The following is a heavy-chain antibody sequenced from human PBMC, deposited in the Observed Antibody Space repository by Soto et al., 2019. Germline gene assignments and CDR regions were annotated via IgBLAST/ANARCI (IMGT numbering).Heavy chain of an antibody. V-gene: IGHV3-74*01. CDR2: IDGGGTGT. D-gene: IGHD3-10*01. J-gene: IGHJ6*02. CDR1: GITFTNYW. CDR3: VRGFDPLPLLLWFGSHPPDV. Sequence: HPGGSLRLPCSAAGITFTNYWIHWVRQVPGKVLVWVSRIDGGGTGTSYSDSVRCRFTISTDNSENTLYLQMNSLRAEATAVYYCVRGFDPLPLLLWFGSHPPDVWGQGTTVTVSS.